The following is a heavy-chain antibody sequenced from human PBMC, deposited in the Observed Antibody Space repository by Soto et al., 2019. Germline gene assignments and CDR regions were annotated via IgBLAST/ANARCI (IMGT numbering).Heavy chain of an antibody. D-gene: IGHD3-9*01. CDR2: INAGNGNT. CDR1: GYTFTSYA. Sequence: GASVKFSCKASGYTFTSYAMHWVRQAPGQRLEWMGWINAGNGNTKYSQKFQGRVTITRDTSASTAYMELSSLRSEDTAVYYCARDLGVLRYFDWLLIGFDPWGQGTTVTVSS. V-gene: IGHV1-3*01. CDR3: ARDLGVLRYFDWLLIGFDP. J-gene: IGHJ6*02.